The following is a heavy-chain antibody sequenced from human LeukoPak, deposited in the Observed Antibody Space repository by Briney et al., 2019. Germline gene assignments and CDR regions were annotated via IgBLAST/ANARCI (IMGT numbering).Heavy chain of an antibody. D-gene: IGHD4-17*01. Sequence: GGSLRLSCAASGFTFSSYGMHWVRQAPGKGLEWVSYISSSSSTIYYADSVKGRFTISRDNAKNSLYLQMNSLRAEDTAVYYCARTSSTVTTTPDYWGQGTLVTVSS. J-gene: IGHJ4*02. CDR2: ISSSSSTI. V-gene: IGHV3-48*01. CDR3: ARTSSTVTTTPDY. CDR1: GFTFSSYG.